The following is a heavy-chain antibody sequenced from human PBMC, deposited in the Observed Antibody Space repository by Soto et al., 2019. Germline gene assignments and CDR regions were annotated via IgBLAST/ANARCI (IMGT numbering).Heavy chain of an antibody. CDR2: INHSGST. CDR3: ARVFDSLRFLGKFDP. D-gene: IGHD3-3*01. Sequence: QVQLQQWGAGLLKPSETLSLTCAVYGGSFSGYYWSWIRQPPGKGLEWIGEINHSGSTNYNPSLKSRVTISVDTSKNQFSLKLSSVTAADTAVYYCARVFDSLRFLGKFDPWGQGTLVTVSS. V-gene: IGHV4-34*01. CDR1: GGSFSGYY. J-gene: IGHJ5*02.